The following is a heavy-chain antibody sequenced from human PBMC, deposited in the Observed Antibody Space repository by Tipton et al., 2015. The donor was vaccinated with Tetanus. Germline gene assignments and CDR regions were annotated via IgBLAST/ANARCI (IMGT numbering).Heavy chain of an antibody. V-gene: IGHV4-34*01. CDR1: GGSFSGCY. J-gene: IGHJ4*02. CDR3: ARIHDFLSGHFDF. D-gene: IGHD3-3*01. CDR2: INYSGTT. Sequence: GLVKPSETLSLTCAVYGGSFSGCYWNWIRQPPGKGLEWIGEINYSGTTNYNPSLKSRVTISVDRSNNQFSLKLTSVTAADTAVYYCARIHDFLSGHFDFWGQGTLVAVSS.